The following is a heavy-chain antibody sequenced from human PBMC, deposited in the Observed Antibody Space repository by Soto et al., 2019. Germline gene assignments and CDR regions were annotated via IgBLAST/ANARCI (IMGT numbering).Heavy chain of an antibody. Sequence: PGGSLRLSCAASGFTFSSYSMNWVRQAPGKGLEWVSYISSSSSTIYYADSVKGRFTISRDNAKNSLYLQMNSLRDEDTAVYYCARDRKALDYDILTESMDVWGPGTTVTVTS. J-gene: IGHJ6*02. CDR3: ARDRKALDYDILTESMDV. CDR1: GFTFSSYS. D-gene: IGHD3-9*01. CDR2: ISSSSSTI. V-gene: IGHV3-48*02.